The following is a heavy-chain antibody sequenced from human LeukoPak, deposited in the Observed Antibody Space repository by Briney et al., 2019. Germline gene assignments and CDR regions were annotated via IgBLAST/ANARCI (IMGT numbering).Heavy chain of an antibody. D-gene: IGHD6-19*01. CDR2: ISGSGGNT. Sequence: GGSLRLSCAATGFTFGSHAVSWVRQAPGKGLEWVSLISGSGGNTYYADSVKGRFTISRDNSKNTVYLQMNSLTAEDTAVYYCAKALDSSGYYYHYGVDVWGQGTTVTVSS. J-gene: IGHJ6*02. V-gene: IGHV3-23*01. CDR1: GFTFGSHA. CDR3: AKALDSSGYYYHYGVDV.